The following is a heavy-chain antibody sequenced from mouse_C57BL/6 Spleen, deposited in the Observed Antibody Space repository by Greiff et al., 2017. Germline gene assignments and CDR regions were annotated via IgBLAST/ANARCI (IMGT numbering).Heavy chain of an antibody. CDR2: ISSGGDYI. CDR3: TRAARVDYAMDY. D-gene: IGHD3-3*01. J-gene: IGHJ4*01. V-gene: IGHV5-9-1*02. CDR1: GFTFSSYA. Sequence: EVQRVESGEGLVKPGGSLKLSCAASGFTFSSYAMSWVRQTPEKRLEWVAYISSGGDYIYYADTVKGRFTISRDNARNTLYLQMSSLKSEDTAMYDFTRAARVDYAMDYWGQGTSGTVSS.